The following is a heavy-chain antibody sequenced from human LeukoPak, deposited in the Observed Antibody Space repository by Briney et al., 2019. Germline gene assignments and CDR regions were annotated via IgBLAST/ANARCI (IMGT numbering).Heavy chain of an antibody. CDR2: INAGNGDT. CDR3: ARVVTRLREGKYHYDMDV. J-gene: IGHJ6*02. CDR1: GGTFSSYA. D-gene: IGHD3-10*01. Sequence: GSSVKVSCKASGGTFSSYAISWVRQAPGQGLEWMGWINAGNGDTKYSQKFQVRVTITRDTSASTAYMELSSLRSEDTAVYYCARVVTRLREGKYHYDMDVWGQGTTVTVSS. V-gene: IGHV1-3*01.